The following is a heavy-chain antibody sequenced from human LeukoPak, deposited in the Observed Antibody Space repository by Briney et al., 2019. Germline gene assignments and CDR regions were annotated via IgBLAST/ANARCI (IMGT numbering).Heavy chain of an antibody. J-gene: IGHJ4*02. V-gene: IGHV3-48*03. Sequence: GGSLRLSCAASGFTFSTYEMNWVRQAPGKGLEWLSYISSSGSTIYYADSLKGRFTISRHNSKNTVYVQMDNLRPEDTAVYYCARVDTTLSYKLDYWGQGTLVTVSS. CDR1: GFTFSTYE. CDR2: ISSSGSTI. CDR3: ARVDTTLSYKLDY. D-gene: IGHD1-1*01.